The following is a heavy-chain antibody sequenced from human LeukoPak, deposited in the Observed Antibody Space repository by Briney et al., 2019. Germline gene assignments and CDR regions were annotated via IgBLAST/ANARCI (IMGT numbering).Heavy chain of an antibody. Sequence: RASVKVSCKAAGYTFTSYAMNWVRQAPGQGLEWMGWVNTNTGNPTYAQGFTGRFVFSLDTSVSTAYLQISSLKAEDTAVYYCAIMWLFKGLLWGQGTLVTVSS. CDR3: AIMWLFKGLL. J-gene: IGHJ4*02. V-gene: IGHV7-4-1*02. CDR1: GYTFTSYA. CDR2: VNTNTGNP. D-gene: IGHD3-22*01.